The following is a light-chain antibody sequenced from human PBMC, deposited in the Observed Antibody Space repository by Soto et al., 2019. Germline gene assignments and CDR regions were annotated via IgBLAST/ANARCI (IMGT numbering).Light chain of an antibody. V-gene: IGKV4-1*01. CDR2: WAS. Sequence: DIVLTQSPDSLAVSLGERATINCKSSQSVLYSPNNKNYLAWYQQKPGQPPNLLIYWASTRESGVPDRFSGSGSGTDFTLTISSLQAEDVAVYYCQQYYSTPPAFGQGTKVEIK. CDR3: QQYYSTPPA. J-gene: IGKJ1*01. CDR1: QSVLYSPNNKNY.